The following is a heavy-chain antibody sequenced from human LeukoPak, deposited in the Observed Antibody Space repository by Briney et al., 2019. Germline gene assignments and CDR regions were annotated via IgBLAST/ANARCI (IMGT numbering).Heavy chain of an antibody. V-gene: IGHV1-24*01. CDR2: FDPEDGET. CDR1: GYTLTELS. Sequence: ASVKASCKVSGYTLTELSMHWVRQAPGKGLEWMGGFDPEDGETIYAQKFQGRVTMTEDTSTDTAYMELSSLRPEDTAVYYCATEEINYYDILTGYYRVLDYWGQGTLVTVSS. CDR3: ATEEINYYDILTGYYRVLDY. J-gene: IGHJ4*02. D-gene: IGHD3-9*01.